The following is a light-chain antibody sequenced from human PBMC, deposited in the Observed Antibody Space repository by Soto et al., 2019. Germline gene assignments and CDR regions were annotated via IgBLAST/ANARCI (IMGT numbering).Light chain of an antibody. CDR1: QSVSSD. CDR3: QQYNTWHPKMA. CDR2: GAS. J-gene: IGKJ1*01. V-gene: IGKV3-15*01. Sequence: VVTQSPATLSVFPGETATLSCRASQSVSSDLDWYQQRPGQAPRLLIYGASTRATGIPARLRGSGSGTEFRLTISSLQSEDFATSYCQQYNTWHPKMAFGRGTKVEIK.